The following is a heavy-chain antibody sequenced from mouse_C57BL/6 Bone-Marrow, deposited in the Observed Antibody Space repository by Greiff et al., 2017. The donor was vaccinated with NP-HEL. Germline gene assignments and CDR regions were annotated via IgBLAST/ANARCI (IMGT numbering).Heavy chain of an antibody. V-gene: IGHV1-64*01. Sequence: VQLQQPGAELVKPGASVKLSCKASGYTFTSYWMHWVKQRPGQGLEWIGMIHPNSGSTNYNEKFKSKATLPVDKSSSTAYMQLSSLTSEASAVYYCARERIRLYYFDYWGQGTTLTVSS. J-gene: IGHJ2*01. CDR3: ARERIRLYYFDY. CDR2: IHPNSGST. D-gene: IGHD3-2*02. CDR1: GYTFTSYW.